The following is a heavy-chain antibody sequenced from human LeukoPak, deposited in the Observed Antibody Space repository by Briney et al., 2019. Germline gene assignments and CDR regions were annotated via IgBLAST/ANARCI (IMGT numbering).Heavy chain of an antibody. CDR3: ATPAGPDY. V-gene: IGHV4-61*02. CDR2: IYTSGST. CDR1: GGSISSSSYY. Sequence: SETLSLTCTVSGGSISSSSYYWGWIRQPPGKGLEWIGRIYTSGSTNYNPSLKSRVTISVDTSKNQFSLKLSSVTAADTAVYYCATPAGPDYWGQGTLVTVSS. D-gene: IGHD1-14*01. J-gene: IGHJ4*02.